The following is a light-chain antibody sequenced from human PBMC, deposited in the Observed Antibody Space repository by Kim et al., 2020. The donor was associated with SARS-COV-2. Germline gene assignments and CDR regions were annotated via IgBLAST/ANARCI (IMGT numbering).Light chain of an antibody. CDR1: SLRTYY. J-gene: IGLJ2*01. Sequence: VALGQKVRITCQGDSLRTYYATWYQQKPGQAPILLIYGKNNRPSGIPDRFSGSTSGNTASLTITGTQAGDEADYYCNSRDSNNDVVFGGGTKLTVL. CDR2: GKN. CDR3: NSRDSNNDVV. V-gene: IGLV3-19*01.